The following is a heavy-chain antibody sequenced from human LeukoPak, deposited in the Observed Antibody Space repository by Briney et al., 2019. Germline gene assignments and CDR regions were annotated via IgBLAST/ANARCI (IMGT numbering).Heavy chain of an antibody. D-gene: IGHD5-12*01. CDR1: GFTVSTNY. CDR2: IYSGGTT. Sequence: PGGSLRLSCAASGFTVSTNYMTWVRQAPGKGLEWVSVIYSGGTTYYADSVKGRFSISRDNSKNTSYLQMNSLRAEDTAVYYCARYDYGRSGFDYWGQGTLVTVSS. V-gene: IGHV3-66*01. J-gene: IGHJ4*02. CDR3: ARYDYGRSGFDY.